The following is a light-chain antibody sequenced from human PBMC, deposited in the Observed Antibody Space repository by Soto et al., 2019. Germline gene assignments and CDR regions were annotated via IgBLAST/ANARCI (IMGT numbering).Light chain of an antibody. V-gene: IGKV1-5*03. J-gene: IGKJ1*01. Sequence: DIEMTQSPSTLSASVGDRVTITCRASQSIGNWLAWYQQKPGKAPKFLIYKASTLQSGVPSRFSGSGSGTEFTITISSLQPDDFATYYYQQYNNYPTWTFGQGTKVEIK. CDR3: QQYNNYPTWT. CDR1: QSIGNW. CDR2: KAS.